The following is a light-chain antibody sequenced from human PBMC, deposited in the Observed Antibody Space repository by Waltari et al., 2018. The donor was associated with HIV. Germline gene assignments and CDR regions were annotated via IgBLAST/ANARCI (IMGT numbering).Light chain of an antibody. J-gene: IGLJ3*02. Sequence: SAVTQPASVSGLPGQSITISCPGGDSDCGLYNFVSWYPQHPGSVPRLILYDVDSRAPGISDRFSGSRSGPTASLNISRLRAEDEADYYCASFTGDDTLLFGGGTKVTVL. CDR2: DVD. V-gene: IGLV2-14*03. CDR3: ASFTGDDTLL. CDR1: DSDCGLYNF.